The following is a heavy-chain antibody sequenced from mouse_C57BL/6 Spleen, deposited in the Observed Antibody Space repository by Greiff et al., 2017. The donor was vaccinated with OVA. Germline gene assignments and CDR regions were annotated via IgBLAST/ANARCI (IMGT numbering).Heavy chain of an antibody. V-gene: IGHV1-18*01. Sequence: VQLQQSGPELVKPGASVKIPCKASGYTFTDYNMDWVKQSHGKSLEWIGDINPNNGGTIYNQKFKGKATLTVDKSSITAYMELRSLTSEDTAVYYGAREMIRDGFFSDYAMDYWGQGTSVTVSS. J-gene: IGHJ4*01. CDR3: AREMIRDGFFSDYAMDY. CDR1: GYTFTDYN. D-gene: IGHD2-3*01. CDR2: INPNNGGT.